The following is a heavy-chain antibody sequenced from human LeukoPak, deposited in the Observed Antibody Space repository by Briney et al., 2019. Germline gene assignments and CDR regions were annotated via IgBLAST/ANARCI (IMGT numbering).Heavy chain of an antibody. D-gene: IGHD3-3*01. CDR3: AKSDFWSGYNLGSYFDY. CDR2: ISGSGGST. Sequence: PGGSLRLSCAASGFTFSSYAMSWVRQAPGKGLEWVSAISGSGGSTYYADSVKGRFTISRDNSKNTLYLQMNSLRAEDTAVYYCAKSDFWSGYNLGSYFDYWGQGTLVTVSS. V-gene: IGHV3-23*01. CDR1: GFTFSSYA. J-gene: IGHJ4*02.